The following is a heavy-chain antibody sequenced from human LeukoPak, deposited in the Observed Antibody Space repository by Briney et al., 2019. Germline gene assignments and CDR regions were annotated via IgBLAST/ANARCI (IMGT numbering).Heavy chain of an antibody. Sequence: ASVKVSCKASGYTFTTYGISWVRQAPGQGLEWMGWISAYNGNTNYGQKLQGRLTMTTDTSTSTAYMELRSLRSDDTAVYCCARSRRGSGWYWFDPWGQGTLVTVSS. V-gene: IGHV1-18*01. J-gene: IGHJ5*02. D-gene: IGHD6-19*01. CDR2: ISAYNGNT. CDR1: GYTFTTYG. CDR3: ARSRRGSGWYWFDP.